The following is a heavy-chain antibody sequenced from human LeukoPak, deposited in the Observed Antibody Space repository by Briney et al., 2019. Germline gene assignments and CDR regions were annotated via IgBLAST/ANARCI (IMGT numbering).Heavy chain of an antibody. CDR2: IYYTGST. CDR1: GASISSGGYY. V-gene: IGHV4-31*03. J-gene: IGHJ4*02. CDR3: ANHCSGGTCYRYYFDH. D-gene: IGHD2-15*01. Sequence: PSETLSLTCTVSGASISSGGYYWSWLRQHPAKGLEWIGYIYYTGSTYYNPSLKSRVTMSVDTSKNQFSLTLSPVTAADTGVYYCANHCSGGTCYRYYFDHWGQGTLVTVSA.